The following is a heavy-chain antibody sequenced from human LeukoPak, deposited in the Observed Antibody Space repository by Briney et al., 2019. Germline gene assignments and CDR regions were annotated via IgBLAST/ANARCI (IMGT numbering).Heavy chain of an antibody. J-gene: IGHJ4*02. V-gene: IGHV4-59*01. Sequence: SETLSLTCTVSGGSISSYYWSWIRQSPGKGLEWLGYIYYSGSTNYNPSLKRRITISVDTSKNQFSLELNSVTDADTAVYSCARAGLFDYASSRRVVFDCWGQGSLAAVSS. CDR2: IYYSGST. CDR3: ARAGLFDYASSRRVVFDC. CDR1: GGSISSYY. D-gene: IGHD3-16*01.